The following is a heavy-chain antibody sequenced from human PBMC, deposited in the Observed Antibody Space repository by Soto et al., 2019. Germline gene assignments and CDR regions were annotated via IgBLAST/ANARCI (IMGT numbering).Heavy chain of an antibody. D-gene: IGHD2-15*01. CDR3: ARSRGSTRSFDY. CDR2: IYYSGST. J-gene: IGHJ4*02. CDR1: GVSISTYW. V-gene: IGHV4-59*01. Sequence: SLTCTVSGVSISTYWWSWIRQPPRKGLEWIGYIYYSGSTNYNPSLKSRVTISVDTSKNQFSLKLTSVTAADTAVYYCARSRGSTRSFDYWGQGTLVTVSS.